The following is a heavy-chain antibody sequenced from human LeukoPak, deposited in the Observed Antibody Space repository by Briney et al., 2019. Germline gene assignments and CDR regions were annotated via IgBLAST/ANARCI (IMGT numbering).Heavy chain of an antibody. Sequence: GGSLRLSCAVSGFTLSSNWMHWVRQVPGKGLVWVSRIDDVGSGTSYADSVKGRFTISRDDAKNTVYLQMNSLRAEDTAVYYCAGASRIAVAGFYYYYGMDVWGQGTTVTVSS. CDR3: AGASRIAVAGFYYYYGMDV. CDR1: GFTLSSNW. CDR2: IDDVGSGT. J-gene: IGHJ6*02. D-gene: IGHD6-19*01. V-gene: IGHV3-74*01.